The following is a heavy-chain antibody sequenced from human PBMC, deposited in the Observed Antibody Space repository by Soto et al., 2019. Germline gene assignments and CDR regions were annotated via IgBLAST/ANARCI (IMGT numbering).Heavy chain of an antibody. V-gene: IGHV4-31*03. CDR3: AREDGYYSGRTNV. D-gene: IGHD6-19*01. CDR1: GASVSNGGHY. J-gene: IGHJ4*02. Sequence: QVQLQESGPGLVKPSQTLSLTCTVSGASVSNGGHYWSWIRQHPWKGLEWIGHIFYTGSTSYNPSLKMRLIISLAASKNQFSLYLSSVTAADTAIDYCAREDGYYSGRTNVWGQGALVTGSS. CDR2: IFYTGST.